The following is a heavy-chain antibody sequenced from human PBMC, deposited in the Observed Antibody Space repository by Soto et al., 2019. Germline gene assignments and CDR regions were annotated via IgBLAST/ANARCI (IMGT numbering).Heavy chain of an antibody. CDR3: ARENYYGSGTYFRLDV. Sequence: QVQLQESGPGLVKPSETLSLTCTVSGDSISTYYWRGIRQPPGKGLEWIGYLYDSGSTHYNPSLKSRVTISVDTSKNQFSLKLTSVTAADTAVYYCARENYYGSGTYFRLDVWGQGTRVTVSS. D-gene: IGHD3-10*01. V-gene: IGHV4-59*01. CDR1: GDSISTYY. J-gene: IGHJ6*02. CDR2: LYDSGST.